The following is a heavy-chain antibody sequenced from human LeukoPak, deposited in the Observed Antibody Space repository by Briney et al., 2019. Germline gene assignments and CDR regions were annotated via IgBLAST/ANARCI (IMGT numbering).Heavy chain of an antibody. CDR2: IYHSGST. Sequence: PSETLSLTCTVSGDSMSSGARWSWVRQSPGKGLEWIGEIYHSGSTNYNPSLRGRVTLSVDNFNNHFSLDLSSVTAADTAFYYCARRGYSGNEAYFAYWGQGTLVTVSS. CDR3: ARRGYSGNEAYFAY. V-gene: IGHV4-4*02. CDR1: GDSMSSGAR. J-gene: IGHJ4*02. D-gene: IGHD5-12*01.